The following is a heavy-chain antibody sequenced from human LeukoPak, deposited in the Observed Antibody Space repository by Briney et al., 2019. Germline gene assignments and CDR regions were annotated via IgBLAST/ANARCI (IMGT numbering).Heavy chain of an antibody. V-gene: IGHV3-23*01. D-gene: IGHD3-22*01. J-gene: IGHJ4*02. CDR2: ISGSGGST. CDR3: AKDFSYYDSSGAFDY. CDR1: GFTFSSYA. Sequence: GGSLRLSCAASGFTFSSYAMSWVRQAPGKGLEWVSAISGSGGSTYYADSVKGRFTISRDNSKNTLYLQMNSLRAEDTAVYYCAKDFSYYDSSGAFDYWGQGTLVTVSS.